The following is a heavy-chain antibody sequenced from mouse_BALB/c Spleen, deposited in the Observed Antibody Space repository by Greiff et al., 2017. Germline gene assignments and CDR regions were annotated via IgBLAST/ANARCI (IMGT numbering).Heavy chain of an antibody. CDR2: IDPENGDT. CDR3: KNGDWFAY. V-gene: IGHV14-4*02. Sequence: VQLQQSGAEFVRSGASVKLSCTASGFTFNDYYMHWVKQRPEQGLEWIGWIDPENGDTEYAPKFQGKDTMTADTSSNTAYLQLSSMTSEDTAVYYCKNGDWFAYWGQGTLVTVSA. CDR1: GFTFNDYY. J-gene: IGHJ3*01.